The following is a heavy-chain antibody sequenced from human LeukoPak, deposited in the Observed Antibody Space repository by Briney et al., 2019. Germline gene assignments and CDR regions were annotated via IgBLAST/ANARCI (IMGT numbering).Heavy chain of an antibody. CDR1: GFTFSSYA. CDR3: AKDDGRSYYFDY. V-gene: IGHV3-23*01. Sequence: PGGSLRLSCAASGFTFSSYAMSWVRQAPGKGLEWVSAIRGGGSTYYADSVKGRFTISRVNSKNTLSLQMNSLRAEDTAVYYCAKDDGRSYYFDYWGQGTLVTVSS. CDR2: IRGGGST. D-gene: IGHD3-16*02. J-gene: IGHJ4*02.